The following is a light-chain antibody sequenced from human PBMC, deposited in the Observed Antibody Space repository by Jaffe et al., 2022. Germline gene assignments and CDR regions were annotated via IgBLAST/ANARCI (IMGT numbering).Light chain of an antibody. V-gene: IGKV1-9*01. CDR2: AAS. J-gene: IGKJ4*01. Sequence: DIQLTQSPSFLSASVGDRVTITCRASQGIGNFLVWYQQRPGKAPKVLIYAASTLQSGVPSRFSGSGSGTEFTLTITSLQPEDFATYYCQHLNSYPLTFGGGTKVEIK. CDR3: QHLNSYPLT. CDR1: QGIGNF.